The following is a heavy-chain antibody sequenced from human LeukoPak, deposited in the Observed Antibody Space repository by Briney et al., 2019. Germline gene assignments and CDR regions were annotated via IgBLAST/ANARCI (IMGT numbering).Heavy chain of an antibody. D-gene: IGHD2-2*01. J-gene: IGHJ4*02. CDR3: TTEIGYCSSTSCLNFDY. Sequence: GGSLRLSCAASGFTFSNAWMSWVRQAPGKGLEWVGRIKSKTDGGTTDYAAPVKGRFTISRDDSKNTLYLQMNSLKTEDTGVYYCTTEIGYCSSTSCLNFDYWGQGTLVTVSS. CDR1: GFTFSNAW. V-gene: IGHV3-15*01. CDR2: IKSKTDGGTT.